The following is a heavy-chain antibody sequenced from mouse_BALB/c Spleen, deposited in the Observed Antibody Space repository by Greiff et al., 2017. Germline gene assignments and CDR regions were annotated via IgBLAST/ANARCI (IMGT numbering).Heavy chain of an antibody. CDR1: GFNIKDYY. V-gene: IGHV14-1*02. D-gene: IGHD1-1*01. CDR3: ASHYYGSSYYAMDY. CDR2: IDPENGNT. Sequence: EVKLQQSGAELVRPGALVKLSCKASGFNIKDYYMHWVKQRPEQGLEWIGWIDPENGNTIYDPKFQGKASITADTSSNTAYLQLSSLTSEDTAVYYCASHYYGSSYYAMDYWGQGTSVTVSS. J-gene: IGHJ4*01.